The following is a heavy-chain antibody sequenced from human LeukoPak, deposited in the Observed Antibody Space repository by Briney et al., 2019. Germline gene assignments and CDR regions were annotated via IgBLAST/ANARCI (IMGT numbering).Heavy chain of an antibody. V-gene: IGHV4-34*01. CDR1: GGSFSRYY. J-gene: IGHJ4*03. D-gene: IGHD5-24*01. CDR2: IDHRGDT. CDR3: ARGATISETGYFDF. Sequence: LETLSLTCAVYGGSFSRYYWSWIRQSPGKGLEWIAEIDHRGDTNYNPSVKSRVTISVDTPKNQFSLKVRSLTAADTAVYYCARGATISETGYFDFWGQGTLVTVSS.